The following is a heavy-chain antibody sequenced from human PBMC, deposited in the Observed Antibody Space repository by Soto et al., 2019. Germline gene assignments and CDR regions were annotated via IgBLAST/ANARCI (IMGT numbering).Heavy chain of an antibody. CDR3: ARQALELRRYYYYMDV. CDR1: GGSISSSNYY. V-gene: IGHV4-39*01. Sequence: QLQLQESGPGLVKPSETLSLTCTVSGGSISSSNYYWGWIRQPPGKGLEWIGSIYYSGSTYYNPSLTSRVTISVDTSKNQFSLKLTSVTAADTAVYYCARQALELRRYYYYMDVWGKGTTVTVSS. J-gene: IGHJ6*03. CDR2: IYYSGST. D-gene: IGHD1-7*01.